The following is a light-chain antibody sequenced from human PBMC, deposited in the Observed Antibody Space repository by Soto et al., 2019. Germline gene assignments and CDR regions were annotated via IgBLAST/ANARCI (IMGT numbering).Light chain of an antibody. J-gene: IGLJ7*01. Sequence: QSVVTQTHSASGTPGQRVTISCSGSSSNIGANYVYWYQHLPGTAPKLLIYDNNKRPSGIPDRFSGSKSGTSATLGITGLQTGDEADYYCGTWDSSLSAAVFGGGTQLTVL. CDR2: DNN. CDR1: SSNIGANY. CDR3: GTWDSSLSAAV. V-gene: IGLV1-51*01.